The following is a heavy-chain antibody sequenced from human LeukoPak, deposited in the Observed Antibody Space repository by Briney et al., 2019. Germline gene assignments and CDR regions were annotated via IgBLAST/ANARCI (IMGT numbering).Heavy chain of an antibody. Sequence: KSSETLSLTCAVYGGYFSGYYWSWIRQPPGKGLEWIGEINHSGSTNYNPSLKSRVTISVDTSKNQFSLKLSSVTAADTAVYYCARPVTVTTSHRRWFDPWGQGTLVTVSS. CDR1: GGYFSGYY. CDR3: ARPVTVTTSHRRWFDP. V-gene: IGHV4-34*01. J-gene: IGHJ5*02. CDR2: INHSGST. D-gene: IGHD4-17*01.